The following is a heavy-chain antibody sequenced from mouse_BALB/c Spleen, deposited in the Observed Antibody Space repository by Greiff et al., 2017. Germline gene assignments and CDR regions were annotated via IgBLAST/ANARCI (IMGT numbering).Heavy chain of an antibody. Sequence: QVQLQQSGPGLVQPSQSLSITCTVSGFSLTSYGVHWVRQSPGKGLEWLGVIWSGGSTDYNAAFISRLSISKDNSKSQVFLKMNSLQTDDTARYYCARDWDYDYSWFAYWGQGTLVTVSA. J-gene: IGHJ3*01. CDR2: IWSGGST. CDR1: GFSLTSYG. CDR3: ARDWDYDYSWFAY. D-gene: IGHD2-4*01. V-gene: IGHV2-2*01.